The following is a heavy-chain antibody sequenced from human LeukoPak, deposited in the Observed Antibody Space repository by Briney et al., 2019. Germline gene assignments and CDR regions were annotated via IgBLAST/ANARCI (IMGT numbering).Heavy chain of an antibody. CDR1: GGSISSSSYY. D-gene: IGHD3-9*01. CDR2: IYYSGSI. J-gene: IGHJ4*02. Sequence: SETPSLTCTVSGGSISSSSYYWDWIRQPPGKGLEWIGSIYYSGSIYYNPSLKSRLTVSVDTSKNQFSLKLISVSAADTAVYYCARRPLTGEALDYWGQGTLVTVSS. V-gene: IGHV4-39*01. CDR3: ARRPLTGEALDY.